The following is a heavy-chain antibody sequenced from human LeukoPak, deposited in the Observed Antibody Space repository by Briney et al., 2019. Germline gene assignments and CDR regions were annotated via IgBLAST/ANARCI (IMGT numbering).Heavy chain of an antibody. J-gene: IGHJ4*02. CDR1: GFTVSNNY. CDR2: IYSGGSI. Sequence: GGSLRLSCAASGFTVSNNYMSWVRQAPGKGLEWVSVIYSGGSIYYADSVKGRFTISRDSSKNTLCLQLNSLRAEDTAVYYCARALTPAYYFDYWGQGTLVTVSS. D-gene: IGHD6-25*01. V-gene: IGHV3-53*01. CDR3: ARALTPAYYFDY.